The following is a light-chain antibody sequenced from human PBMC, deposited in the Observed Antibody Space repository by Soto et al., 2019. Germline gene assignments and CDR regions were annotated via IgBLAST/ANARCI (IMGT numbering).Light chain of an antibody. V-gene: IGLV2-8*01. CDR2: EVT. CDR1: SSDVGRYNY. CDR3: SSYAGSFIGV. J-gene: IGLJ3*02. Sequence: QSALTQPPSASGSPGQSVTISCTGTSSDVGRYNYVSWYQQHPGKAPKLMISEVTKRPSGVPDRFSASKSGNTASLTVSGLQAEDEADYYCSSYAGSFIGVFGGGTKVTVL.